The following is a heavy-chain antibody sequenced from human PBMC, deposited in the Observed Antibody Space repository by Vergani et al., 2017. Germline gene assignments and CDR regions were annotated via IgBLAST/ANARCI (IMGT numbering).Heavy chain of an antibody. V-gene: IGHV3-7*01. CDR1: GFTFSSYW. Sequence: EVQLVESGGGLVQPGGSLRLSCAASGFTFSSYWMSWVRQAPGQGLEWVANIKQDGSEKYYVDFVKGRFTISRDNAKNSLYLQMNSLRAEDTAVYYCARDWDTAMFTDYYYYGMDFWGQGTTVTVSS. J-gene: IGHJ6*02. CDR3: ARDWDTAMFTDYYYYGMDF. D-gene: IGHD5-18*01. CDR2: IKQDGSEK.